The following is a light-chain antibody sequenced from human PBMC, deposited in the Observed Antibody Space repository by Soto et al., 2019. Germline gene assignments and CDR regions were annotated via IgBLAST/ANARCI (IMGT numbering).Light chain of an antibody. Sequence: QSALTQPASVSGSPGQSITISCTGTSSDVGSYNLVSWYQQHPGKAPKLMIYEGNKRPSGVSNRFSGSKSGNTASLTISGLQAEDEADYYCCSYVVFGGGTKLTVL. J-gene: IGLJ2*01. V-gene: IGLV2-23*01. CDR1: SSDVGSYNL. CDR3: CSYVV. CDR2: EGN.